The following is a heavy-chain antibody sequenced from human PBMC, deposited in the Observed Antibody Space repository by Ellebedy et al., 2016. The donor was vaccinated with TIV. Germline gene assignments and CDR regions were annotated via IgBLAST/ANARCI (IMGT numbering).Heavy chain of an antibody. CDR3: ARGGGDRPHALDV. J-gene: IGHJ3*01. CDR1: GGSMINDDHY. D-gene: IGHD3-10*01. CDR2: IYYSGTT. Sequence: MPSETLSLTCTVSGGSMINDDHYWSWVRQPPGKGLEWIGYIYYSGTTYYNPSLKHRLIMSVDKSKSQVSLKLTSVTATDTAVYYCARGGGDRPHALDVWGQGTKVTVSS. V-gene: IGHV4-30-4*08.